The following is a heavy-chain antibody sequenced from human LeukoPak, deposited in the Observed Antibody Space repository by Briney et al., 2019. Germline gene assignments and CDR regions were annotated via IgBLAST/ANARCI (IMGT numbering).Heavy chain of an antibody. D-gene: IGHD3-9*01. CDR2: INHGGST. J-gene: IGHJ4*02. Sequence: SETLSLTCAVYGGSFSGYYWSWIRQPPGKGLEWIGEINHGGSTNYNPSLKSRLTISVATSKNQFSLKLSSVTAADTAVYYCAREGVYYDILAAYYRPYYFDFWGQGTLVTVYS. CDR1: GGSFSGYY. V-gene: IGHV4-34*01. CDR3: AREGVYYDILAAYYRPYYFDF.